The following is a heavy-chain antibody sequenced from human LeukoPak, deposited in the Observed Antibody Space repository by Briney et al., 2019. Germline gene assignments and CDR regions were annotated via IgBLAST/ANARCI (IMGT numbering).Heavy chain of an antibody. V-gene: IGHV4-34*01. Sequence: SETLSLTCAVYGGTFSGYYLSWIRQPPGKGLEWIGEINHSGSTNYNPSLKSRVTISGDTSKNQFSLKLSSVTAADSAVYYCARRKWLRLRGVFDYWGQGTLVSVSS. CDR1: GGTFSGYY. D-gene: IGHD5-12*01. CDR3: ARRKWLRLRGVFDY. J-gene: IGHJ4*02. CDR2: INHSGST.